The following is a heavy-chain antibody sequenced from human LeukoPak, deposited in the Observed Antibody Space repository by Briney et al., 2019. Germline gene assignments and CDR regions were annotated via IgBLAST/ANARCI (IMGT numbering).Heavy chain of an antibody. CDR3: ARLQVPDYYGSGSYFAFDI. CDR1: GGSINKYY. J-gene: IGHJ3*02. V-gene: IGHV4-59*01. D-gene: IGHD3-10*01. CDR2: VHDSAGT. Sequence: SETLSLTCTVSGGSINKYYWSWIRQSPGKGLEWLGYVHDSAGTIYIPSLKSRVTISVGTSKTQFSLKVTSVTTADTAVYYCARLQVPDYYGSGSYFAFDIWGQGTMVTVSS.